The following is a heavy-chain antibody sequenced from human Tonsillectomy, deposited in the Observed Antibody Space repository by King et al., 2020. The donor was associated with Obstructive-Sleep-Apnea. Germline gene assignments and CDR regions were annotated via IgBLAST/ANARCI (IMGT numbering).Heavy chain of an antibody. J-gene: IGHJ6*02. Sequence: QLVQSGAEVKKPGESLTISCQGSGYRFTTYWIGWVRQMPGKGLEWMGIIYPGDSDTRDSPTFQGQVTISADKSSSTAYVQWSSLKASDTAMYFCARLGGDWLQILDYYYYGMDVWGQGTTVTVSS. CDR1: GYRFTTYW. V-gene: IGHV5-51*01. CDR2: IYPGDSDT. D-gene: IGHD5-24*01. CDR3: ARLGGDWLQILDYYYYGMDV.